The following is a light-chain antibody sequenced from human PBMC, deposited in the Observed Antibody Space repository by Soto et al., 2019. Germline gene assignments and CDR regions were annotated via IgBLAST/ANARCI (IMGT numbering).Light chain of an antibody. CDR2: GAS. V-gene: IGKV3-15*01. Sequence: EIVMTQSPATLSVSPGERATLSCRASQSVSSNLAWYQQKPGQAPRLLIYGASTRATGIPARFSGSGSGTVFTLTISSLQSEDFAIYCCQQYNNWPPDRTFGQGTKVEIK. CDR1: QSVSSN. J-gene: IGKJ1*01. CDR3: QQYNNWPPDRT.